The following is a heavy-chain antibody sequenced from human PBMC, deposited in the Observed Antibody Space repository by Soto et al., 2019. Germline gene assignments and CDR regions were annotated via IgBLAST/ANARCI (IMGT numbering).Heavy chain of an antibody. D-gene: IGHD3-22*01. J-gene: IGHJ4*02. Sequence: GGSLRLSCTVSGFTFNNYGINWVRQAPGKGLEWVSSVSKSGYAYYSDSVKGRFTISRDNAKNSVSLQMNTHRVEDTAVYYCAREDSIIIPAVSDFWGQGTRVTVSS. CDR1: GFTFNNYG. CDR2: VSKSGYA. V-gene: IGHV3-21*01. CDR3: AREDSIIIPAVSDF.